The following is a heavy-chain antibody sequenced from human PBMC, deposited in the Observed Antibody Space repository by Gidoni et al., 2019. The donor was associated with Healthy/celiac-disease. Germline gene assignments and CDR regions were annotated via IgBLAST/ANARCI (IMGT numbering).Heavy chain of an antibody. CDR3: ARDRGSGSYYGTFDY. CDR2: ISYDGSNK. V-gene: IGHV3-30-3*01. CDR1: GFHFSRYA. D-gene: IGHD3-10*01. Sequence: QVQLVESGGGVVQPGRSLRLSCAASGFHFSRYAMHWVRQAPGKGLEWVAVISYDGSNKYYADSVKGRFTISRDNSKNTLYLQMNSLRAEDTAVYYCARDRGSGSYYGTFDYWGQGTLVTVSS. J-gene: IGHJ4*02.